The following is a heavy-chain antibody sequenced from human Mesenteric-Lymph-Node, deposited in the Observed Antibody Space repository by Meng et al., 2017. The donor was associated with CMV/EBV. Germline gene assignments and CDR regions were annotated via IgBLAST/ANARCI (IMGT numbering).Heavy chain of an antibody. CDR3: ARGDDYDLFDP. CDR2: ISSNGGWT. V-gene: IGHV3-64*02. CDR1: GFTFSSHA. Sequence: GESLKISCVVSGFTFSSHAMHWVRQALGKGLEYVSAISSNGGWTYYADSVKGRFTISRDNSKNTLNLQMGSLRAEDMAVYYCARGDDYDLFDPWGQGTLVTVSS. D-gene: IGHD3-16*01. J-gene: IGHJ5*02.